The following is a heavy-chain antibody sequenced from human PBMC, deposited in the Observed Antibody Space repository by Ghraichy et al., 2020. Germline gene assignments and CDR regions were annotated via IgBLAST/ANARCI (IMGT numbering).Heavy chain of an antibody. Sequence: ASVKVSCKASGYTFTSYDINWVRQATGQGLEWMGWMNPNSGNTGYAQKFQGRVTMTRNTSISTAYMELSSLRSEDTAVYYCARARHTMVRGVTGLLGVWGQGTTVTVSS. V-gene: IGHV1-8*01. CDR1: GYTFTSYD. CDR2: MNPNSGNT. D-gene: IGHD3-10*01. J-gene: IGHJ6*01. CDR3: ARARHTMVRGVTGLLGV.